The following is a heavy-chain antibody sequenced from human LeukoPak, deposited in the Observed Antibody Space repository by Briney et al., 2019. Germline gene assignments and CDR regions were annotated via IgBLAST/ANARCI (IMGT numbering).Heavy chain of an antibody. CDR2: IYSGGST. V-gene: IGHV3-53*01. Sequence: GGSLRLSCAASGFTVSSNYMSWVRQAPGKGLEWVSVIYSGGSTYYADSVKGRFTISRDNSKNTLYLQMNSLRAEDTAVYYCARARSAAGTRFYYYMVVWGKGTTVTVSS. J-gene: IGHJ6*03. CDR1: GFTVSSNY. D-gene: IGHD6-13*01. CDR3: ARARSAAGTRFYYYMVV.